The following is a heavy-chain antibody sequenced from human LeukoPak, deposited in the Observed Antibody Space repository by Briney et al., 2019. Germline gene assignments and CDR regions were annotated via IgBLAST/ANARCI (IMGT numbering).Heavy chain of an antibody. V-gene: IGHV1-69*05. J-gene: IGHJ6*03. CDR2: IIPIFGTA. CDR3: ASIVVVPAATSYYYYYMDV. Sequence: SVKVSCKASGGTFSSYAISWVRQAPGQGLEWMGGIIPIFGTANNAQKFQGRVTITTDESTSTAYMELSSLRSEDTAVYYCASIVVVPAATSYYYYYMDVWGKGTTVTVSS. D-gene: IGHD2-2*01. CDR1: GGTFSSYA.